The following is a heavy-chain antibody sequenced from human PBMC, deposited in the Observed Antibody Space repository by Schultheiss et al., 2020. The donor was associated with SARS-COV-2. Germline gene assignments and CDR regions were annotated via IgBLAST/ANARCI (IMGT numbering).Heavy chain of an antibody. D-gene: IGHD2-2*01. CDR3: ARVGSIVVVPAAIFDYYYYMDV. Sequence: SETLSLTCAVYGGSFSGYYWSWIRQHPGKGLEWIGYIYYSGSTYYNPSLKSRVTISVDTSKNQFSLKLSSVTAADTAVYYCARVGSIVVVPAAIFDYYYYMDVWGKGTTVTVSS. CDR1: GGSFSGYY. CDR2: IYYSGST. J-gene: IGHJ6*03. V-gene: IGHV4-34*01.